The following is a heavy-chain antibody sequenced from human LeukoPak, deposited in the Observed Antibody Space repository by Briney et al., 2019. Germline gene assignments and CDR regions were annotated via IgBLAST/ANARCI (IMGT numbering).Heavy chain of an antibody. Sequence: SGRSLRLSCAASGFSFSTYAMHCVRQAPGKGLEWVAVIRYDGRNKYYADSVEGRFTISRDNSKRTLFLQMNSLRTEDTAVYFCAGGGNSDMLFWGQGTLVTVSS. D-gene: IGHD4-23*01. CDR1: GFSFSTYA. CDR3: AGGGNSDMLF. V-gene: IGHV3-30*04. CDR2: IRYDGRNK. J-gene: IGHJ4*02.